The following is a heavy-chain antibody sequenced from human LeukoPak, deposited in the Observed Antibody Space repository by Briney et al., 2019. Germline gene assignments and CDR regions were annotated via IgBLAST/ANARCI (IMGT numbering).Heavy chain of an antibody. CDR2: IYPGDSDT. CDR3: ARQTEPYDSSGYYYVD. Sequence: GESLKISCKGSGYSFTSYWIGWVRQMPGKGLEWMGIIYPGDSDTRHSPSFQGQVTISADKSISTAYLQWSSLKASDTAMYYCARQTEPYDSSGYYYVDWGQGTLVTVSS. J-gene: IGHJ4*02. D-gene: IGHD3-22*01. CDR1: GYSFTSYW. V-gene: IGHV5-51*01.